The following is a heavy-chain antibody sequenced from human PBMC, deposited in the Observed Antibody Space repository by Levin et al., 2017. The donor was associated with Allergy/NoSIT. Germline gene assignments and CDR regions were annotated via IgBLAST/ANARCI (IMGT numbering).Heavy chain of an antibody. Sequence: GESLKISCKASGYTFTSYAMHWVRQAPGQRLEWMGWINAGNGNTKYSQKFQGRVTITRDTSASTAYMELSSLRSEDTAVYYCASGAYDFWSGQYYYGMDVWGQGTTVTVSS. CDR2: INAGNGNT. CDR1: GYTFTSYA. J-gene: IGHJ6*02. V-gene: IGHV1-3*01. CDR3: ASGAYDFWSGQYYYGMDV. D-gene: IGHD3-3*01.